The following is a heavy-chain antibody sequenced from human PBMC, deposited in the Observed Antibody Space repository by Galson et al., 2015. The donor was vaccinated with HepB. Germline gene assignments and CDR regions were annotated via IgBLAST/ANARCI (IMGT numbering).Heavy chain of an antibody. V-gene: IGHV3-7*01. CDR1: GFTFTNYW. CDR2: MKADGTEK. J-gene: IGHJ6*03. CDR3: ARDHYYHYSMDL. Sequence: SLRLSCAASGFTFTNYWMNWVRQAPGKGLEWVANMKADGTEKYYVDSVKGRFTISRDNIKNSVYLQMNSLRGEDTGIYYCARDHYYHYSMDLWGKGTMVTVSS.